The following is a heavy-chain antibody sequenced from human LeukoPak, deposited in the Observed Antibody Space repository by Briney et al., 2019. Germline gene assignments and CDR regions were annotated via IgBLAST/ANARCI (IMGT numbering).Heavy chain of an antibody. V-gene: IGHV3-20*04. CDR1: GFTFDNYG. D-gene: IGHD3-22*01. Sequence: PGGSLRLSGAASGFTFDNYGMSWVRQAPGKGLEWVSGINWNGGSTGYADSVKGRFTISRDNAKNSLYLQMNSLRAEDTALYYCARIDTYYYDSSGYYSAFDIWGQGTIVTVSS. J-gene: IGHJ3*02. CDR2: INWNGGST. CDR3: ARIDTYYYDSSGYYSAFDI.